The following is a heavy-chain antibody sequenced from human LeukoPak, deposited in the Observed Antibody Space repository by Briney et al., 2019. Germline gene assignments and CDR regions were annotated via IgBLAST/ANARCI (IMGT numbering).Heavy chain of an antibody. V-gene: IGHV3-30-3*01. CDR1: GFTLSSFT. D-gene: IGHD1-1*01. Sequence: PGRSLRLSCAASGFTLSSFTMYWVRQTPGRGLEWLAVISYDGSGKIYRDSVKGRFTISRDNSKNTLYLQMTSLRPEDTSVYYCARDPYISPGAHNWAYSWFDPWGQGTLVTVSS. J-gene: IGHJ5*02. CDR3: ARDPYISPGAHNWAYSWFDP. CDR2: ISYDGSGK.